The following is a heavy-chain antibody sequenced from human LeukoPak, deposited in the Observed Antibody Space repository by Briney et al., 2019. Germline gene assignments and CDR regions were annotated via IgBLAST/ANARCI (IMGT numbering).Heavy chain of an antibody. CDR1: GFTFSSYG. Sequence: GGSLRLSCAASGFTFSSYGMHWVRQAPGKGLEWVAFIRYDGSNKYYADSVKGRFTISRDNSKSTLYLQMNSLRAEDTAVYYCAKGGSYLRAFDIWGQGTMVTVSS. D-gene: IGHD1-26*01. CDR2: IRYDGSNK. J-gene: IGHJ3*02. CDR3: AKGGSYLRAFDI. V-gene: IGHV3-30*02.